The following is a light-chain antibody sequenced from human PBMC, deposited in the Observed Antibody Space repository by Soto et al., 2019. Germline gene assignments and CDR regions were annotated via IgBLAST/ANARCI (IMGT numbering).Light chain of an antibody. CDR2: GAS. CDR1: QSVSSSY. V-gene: IGKV3-15*01. J-gene: IGKJ3*01. Sequence: EIVLTQSPGSLSLSPGERATLSCRASQSVSSSYLAWYQQKPGQTPRLLIYGASTRAAGIPARFSGSGSGTDFTLTITSLQSEDFAVYYCQQYNNRPPFTFGPGTKVDIK. CDR3: QQYNNRPPFT.